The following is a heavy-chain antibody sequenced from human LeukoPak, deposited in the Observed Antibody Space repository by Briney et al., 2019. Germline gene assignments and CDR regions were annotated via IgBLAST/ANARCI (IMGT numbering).Heavy chain of an antibody. CDR3: ASANITIFGVVFPLDV. D-gene: IGHD3-3*01. CDR1: GGTFSSYA. CDR2: IIPIFGTA. Sequence: GASVEVSCKASGGTFSSYAISWVRQAPGQGLEWMGGIIPIFGTANYAQKFQGRVTITTDESTSTAYMELSSLRSEDTAVYYCASANITIFGVVFPLDVWGKGTTVTVSS. V-gene: IGHV1-69*05. J-gene: IGHJ6*04.